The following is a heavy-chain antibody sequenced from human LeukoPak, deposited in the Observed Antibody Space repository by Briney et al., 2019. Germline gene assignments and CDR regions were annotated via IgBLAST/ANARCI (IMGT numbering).Heavy chain of an antibody. J-gene: IGHJ4*02. CDR2: INHGGST. D-gene: IGHD6-19*01. CDR3: ARGRSGWQFDY. V-gene: IGHV4-61*01. Sequence: KSSETLSLTCTVSGGSVSSGSYYWSWIRQPPGKGLEWIGEINHGGSTNYNPSLKSRVTISVDTSKNQFSLKLSSVTAADTAVYYCARGRSGWQFDYWGQGTLVTVSS. CDR1: GGSVSSGSYY.